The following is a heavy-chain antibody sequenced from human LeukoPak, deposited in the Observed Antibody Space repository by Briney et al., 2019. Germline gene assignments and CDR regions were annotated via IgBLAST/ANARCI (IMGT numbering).Heavy chain of an antibody. CDR1: GYTFTSYY. Sequence: ASVKVSCKASGYTFTSYYMHWVRQAPGQGLEWMGIINPSGGSTSYAQEFQGRVTMTRDTSTSTVYMELSSLRSEDTAVYYCAREQLWPGRWFDPWGQGTLVTVSS. CDR3: AREQLWPGRWFDP. V-gene: IGHV1-46*01. J-gene: IGHJ5*02. D-gene: IGHD5-18*01. CDR2: INPSGGST.